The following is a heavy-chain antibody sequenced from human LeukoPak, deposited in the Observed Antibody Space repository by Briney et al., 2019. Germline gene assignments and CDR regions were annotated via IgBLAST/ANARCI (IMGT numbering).Heavy chain of an antibody. CDR3: ARVYCSGGSCYSGFDY. Sequence: SETLSLTCTVSGGSISSYYWSWIRQPPGKGLEWIGYIYYSGSTNYNPSLKRRVTISVDTSKNQFSLKLSSVTAADTAVYYCARVYCSGGSCYSGFDYWGQGTLVTVSS. J-gene: IGHJ4*02. V-gene: IGHV4-59*01. CDR2: IYYSGST. CDR1: GGSISSYY. D-gene: IGHD2-15*01.